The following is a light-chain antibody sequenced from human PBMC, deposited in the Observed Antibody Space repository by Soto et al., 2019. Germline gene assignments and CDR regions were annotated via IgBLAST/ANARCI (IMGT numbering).Light chain of an antibody. CDR2: EVT. CDR3: SSFTCSSTWV. Sequence: QSVLTQPASVSGSPGQSITISCTGTSSDVGGYNSVSWYQHHPGEAPNLMIYEVTNRPSGVSNRFSGSKSGNTASLTISGLQAEDEADYYCSSFTCSSTWVFGGGTKLTVL. CDR1: SSDVGGYNS. V-gene: IGLV2-14*01. J-gene: IGLJ3*02.